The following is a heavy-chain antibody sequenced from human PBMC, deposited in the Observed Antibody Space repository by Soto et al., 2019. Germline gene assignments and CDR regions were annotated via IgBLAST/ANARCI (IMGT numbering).Heavy chain of an antibody. D-gene: IGHD4-17*01. Sequence: QLQLRESGPGLVKPSETLSLTCTVSGGSIIGSGFHWAWIRQPPGKGLEWIGSIYYSGTANYSPSLKCRLALDVDTSKNQFSLRLSSVTAADTAVYYCATRSGDYVGWFDPWGQGTRVTVSS. CDR3: ATRSGDYVGWFDP. V-gene: IGHV4-39*01. CDR2: IYYSGTA. CDR1: GGSIIGSGFH. J-gene: IGHJ5*02.